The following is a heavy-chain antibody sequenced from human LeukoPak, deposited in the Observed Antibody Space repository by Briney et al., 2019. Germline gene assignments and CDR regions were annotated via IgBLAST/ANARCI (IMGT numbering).Heavy chain of an antibody. Sequence: GESLKISCKASGYSFTSYWIGWLRQMPAKGLEWMGIIYPGDSDTRYNPSFQGQVTISADKSINTSYLHRSSLTASDTAVYYYARWLGHCSSASCYQPFDYWGEGTLVTVSS. CDR3: ARWLGHCSSASCYQPFDY. CDR2: IYPGDSDT. J-gene: IGHJ4*02. CDR1: GYSFTSYW. D-gene: IGHD2-2*01. V-gene: IGHV5-51*01.